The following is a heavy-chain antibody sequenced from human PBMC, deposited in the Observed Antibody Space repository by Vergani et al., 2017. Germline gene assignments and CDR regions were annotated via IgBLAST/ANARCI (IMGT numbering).Heavy chain of an antibody. CDR1: GFTFSSYG. CDR2: ISYDGSNK. V-gene: IGHV3-30*18. Sequence: QVQLVESGGGVVQPGRSLRLSCAASGFTFSSYGMHWVRQAPGKGLEWVAVISYDGSNKYYADSVKGRFTISRDNSKNTLYLQMTSLRAEDTAVYYCAKRAGTTSSYYYYMDVWGKGTTVTVSS. D-gene: IGHD1-1*01. J-gene: IGHJ6*03. CDR3: AKRAGTTSSYYYYMDV.